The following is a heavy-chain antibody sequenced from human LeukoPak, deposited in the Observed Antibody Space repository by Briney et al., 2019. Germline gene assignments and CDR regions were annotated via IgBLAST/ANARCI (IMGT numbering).Heavy chain of an antibody. J-gene: IGHJ6*03. CDR1: GFIFSRHW. CDR3: ATSSSPSVTYMDV. V-gene: IGHV3-74*01. D-gene: IGHD6-13*01. CDR2: INTDGYST. Sequence: PGGSLRLSCTASGFIFSRHWMHWVRQAPGKGLVWVSCINTDGYSTTYADSVKDRFTISRDNAKNTLYLQLHSLRVDDTAVFYCATSSSPSVTYMDVWGKGTTVTVSS.